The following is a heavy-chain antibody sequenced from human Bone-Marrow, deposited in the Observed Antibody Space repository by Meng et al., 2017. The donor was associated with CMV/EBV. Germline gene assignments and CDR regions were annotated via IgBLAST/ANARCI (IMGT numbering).Heavy chain of an antibody. CDR1: GGSFSGYY. CDR2: INHSGST. J-gene: IGHJ4*02. V-gene: IGHV4-34*01. Sequence: GSLRLSCAVYGGSFSGYYWSWIRQPPGKGLEWIGEINHSGSTNYNPSLKSRVTISVDTSKNQFSLKLSSVTAADTAVYYCARGLTEYYFDDWGQGTLVTVSS. CDR3: ARGLTEYYFDD.